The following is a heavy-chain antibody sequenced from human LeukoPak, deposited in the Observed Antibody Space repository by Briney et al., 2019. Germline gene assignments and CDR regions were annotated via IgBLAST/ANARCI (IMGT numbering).Heavy chain of an antibody. V-gene: IGHV1-2*02. D-gene: IGHD6-19*01. CDR1: GYTFTGYY. CDR3: ARDIKGQWLIRFLDY. Sequence: ASVKVSCKAFGYTFTGYYMHWVRQAPGQGLEWMGWINPDSGGTNYAQKFQGSVTMTRDTSISTAYMELSRLRSDDTAVYYCARDIKGQWLIRFLDYWGQGTLVTVSS. CDR2: INPDSGGT. J-gene: IGHJ4*02.